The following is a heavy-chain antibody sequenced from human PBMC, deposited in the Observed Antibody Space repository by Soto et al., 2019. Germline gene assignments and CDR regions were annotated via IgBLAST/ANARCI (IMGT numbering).Heavy chain of an antibody. CDR3: ARGVSNSGAYYTGPSAYDL. CDR2: TVPVFDTS. J-gene: IGHJ3*01. D-gene: IGHD3-10*01. Sequence: QVQLVQSGAVVKKPGSSVEVSCKASGGTFNGYGISWVRQVPGQGLEWMGGTVPVFDTSKYAPRFRGRVTITADKSTSTAYMELSSVRSEDTAIYFCARGVSNSGAYYTGPSAYDLWGQGTLVIVSS. V-gene: IGHV1-69*06. CDR1: GGTFNGYG.